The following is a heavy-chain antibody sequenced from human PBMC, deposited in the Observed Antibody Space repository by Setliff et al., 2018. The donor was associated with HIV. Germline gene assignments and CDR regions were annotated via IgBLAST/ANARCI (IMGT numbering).Heavy chain of an antibody. V-gene: IGHV3-11*05. CDR3: ARVMIGYSGYDAFDY. J-gene: IGHJ4*02. CDR1: GFTFSDYY. Sequence: GGSLRLSCAAAGFTFSDYYMSWTRQAPGKGLEWVSYITGSSSYTNYADSVKGRFTISRDNAKNSLYLQMNSLRAEDTAVYYCARVMIGYSGYDAFDYWGQGTLVTVSS. CDR2: ITGSSSYT. D-gene: IGHD5-12*01.